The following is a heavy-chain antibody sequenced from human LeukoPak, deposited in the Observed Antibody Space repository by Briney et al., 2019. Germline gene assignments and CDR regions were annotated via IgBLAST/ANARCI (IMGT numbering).Heavy chain of an antibody. J-gene: IGHJ4*02. Sequence: GGSLRLSCAASGFTFSSYSMNWVRQAPGKGLEWVSHITASGTAMFYADSVKGRFTISRDNAKNSLYLQMNSLRDEDTAVYYCVSSGSYRFDYWGQETLVTVSS. V-gene: IGHV3-48*02. CDR2: ITASGTAM. CDR1: GFTFSSYS. CDR3: VSSGSYRFDY. D-gene: IGHD1-26*01.